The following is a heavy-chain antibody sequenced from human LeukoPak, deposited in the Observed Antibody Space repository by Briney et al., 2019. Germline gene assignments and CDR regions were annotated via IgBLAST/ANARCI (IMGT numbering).Heavy chain of an antibody. V-gene: IGHV4-59*08. CDR1: GDSISSYY. J-gene: IGHJ4*02. D-gene: IGHD3-10*01. CDR3: ARVPKGSGYFDY. Sequence: PSETLSLTCTVSGDSISSYYWTWIRQPPGKGLEWIGYIYYSASTNYNPSLKSRVTISADTSKNQFSLKLSSVTAADTAVYYCARVPKGSGYFDYWDRGTLVTVSS. CDR2: IYYSAST.